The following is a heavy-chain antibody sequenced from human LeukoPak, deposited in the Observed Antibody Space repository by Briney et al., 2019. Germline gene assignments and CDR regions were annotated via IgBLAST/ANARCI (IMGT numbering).Heavy chain of an antibody. CDR1: GFTFSNYW. CDR3: ARAAYYYDSSGYNAFDI. CDR2: TRNKANSYTT. D-gene: IGHD3-22*01. Sequence: GGSLRLSCAASGFTFSNYWMSWVRQAPGKGLEWVGRTRNKANSYTTEYAASVKGRFTISRDDSKNSLYLQMNSLKTEDTAVYYCARAAYYYDSSGYNAFDIWGQGTMVTVSS. V-gene: IGHV3-72*01. J-gene: IGHJ3*02.